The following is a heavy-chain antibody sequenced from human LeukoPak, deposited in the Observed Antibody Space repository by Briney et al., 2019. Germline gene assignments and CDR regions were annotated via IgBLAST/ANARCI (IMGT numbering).Heavy chain of an antibody. V-gene: IGHV3-30-3*01. J-gene: IGHJ4*02. D-gene: IGHD3-22*01. CDR2: ISYDGSNK. CDR1: GFTFSSYA. CDR3: VRNGDYYRLDY. Sequence: PGGSLRLSCAASGFTFSSYAMHWVRQAPGKGLEWVAVISYDGSNKYYADSVKGRFTISRDNAKNSVFLQMNNLRAEDTAVFYCVRNGDYYRLDYWGQGTLVTVSS.